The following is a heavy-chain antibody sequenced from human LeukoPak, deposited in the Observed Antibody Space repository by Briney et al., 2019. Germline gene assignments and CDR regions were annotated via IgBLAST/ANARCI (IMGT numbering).Heavy chain of an antibody. Sequence: AGGSLRLSCAASRFTLSSYWMHWVRQAPGKGLEWVAFISSDGSDKYYADSMKGRFTISRDNSKNTLYLQMTSLRGEDTAMYYCAREGTARDAFDIWGQGTMVTVSS. V-gene: IGHV3-30-3*01. CDR2: ISSDGSDK. D-gene: IGHD2-21*02. CDR1: RFTLSSYW. CDR3: AREGTARDAFDI. J-gene: IGHJ3*02.